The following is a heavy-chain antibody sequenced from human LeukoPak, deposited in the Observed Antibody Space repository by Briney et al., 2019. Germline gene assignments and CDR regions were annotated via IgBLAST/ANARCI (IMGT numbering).Heavy chain of an antibody. D-gene: IGHD6-13*01. CDR2: ISSSGSTI. CDR1: GFTFSSYE. CDR3: ARDRHSSSWYGGVDY. Sequence: GGPLRLSCAASGFTFSSYEMNWVRQAPGKGLEWVSYISSSGSTIYYADSVKGRFTISRDNAKNSLYLQMNSLRAEDTAVYYCARDRHSSSWYGGVDYWGQGTLVTVSS. V-gene: IGHV3-48*03. J-gene: IGHJ4*02.